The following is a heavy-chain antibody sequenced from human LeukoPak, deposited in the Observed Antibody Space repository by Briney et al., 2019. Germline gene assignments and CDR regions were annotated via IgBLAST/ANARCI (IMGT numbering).Heavy chain of an antibody. CDR3: VRKRANDYSKEGQIDY. Sequence: SETLSLTCTVSGGSISSSSYYWGWIRRPPGKGLEWIGNIYYSGSTYYNPSLKSRVTISVDTSKNQFSLKLSSVTVADTAVFYCVRKRANDYSKEGQIDYWGQGTLVTVSS. CDR1: GGSISSSSYY. J-gene: IGHJ4*02. D-gene: IGHD4-11*01. V-gene: IGHV4-39*01. CDR2: IYYSGST.